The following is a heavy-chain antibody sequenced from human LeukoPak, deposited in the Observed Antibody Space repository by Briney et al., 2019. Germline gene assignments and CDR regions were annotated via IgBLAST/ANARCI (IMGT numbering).Heavy chain of an antibody. J-gene: IGHJ4*02. D-gene: IGHD2-2*01. CDR1: GYTFTDYY. Sequence: GASVKVSCKASGYTFTDYYMHWVRQAPGQGFEWMGWINPNDGDTNYAQKFQGGVTMTRDTSIGTAHMEVSRLRSDDTAVYYCARANFLYCSSTTCLFDYWGQGTLVTVSS. CDR3: ARANFLYCSSTTCLFDY. V-gene: IGHV1-2*02. CDR2: INPNDGDT.